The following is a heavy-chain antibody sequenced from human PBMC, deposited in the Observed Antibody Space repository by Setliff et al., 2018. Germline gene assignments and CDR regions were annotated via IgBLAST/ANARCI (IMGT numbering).Heavy chain of an antibody. V-gene: IGHV1-69*10. D-gene: IGHD6-19*01. Sequence: SVKVSCKASGGTFSSYAISWVRQAPGQGLEWMGGIIPILGIANYAQKFQGRVTMTTDTSATTVYMELKSLRSDDTAVYYCVRSSAPQVVLAADFDFWGQGTPVTVS. CDR3: VRSSAPQVVLAADFDF. CDR2: IIPILGIA. CDR1: GGTFSSYA. J-gene: IGHJ4*02.